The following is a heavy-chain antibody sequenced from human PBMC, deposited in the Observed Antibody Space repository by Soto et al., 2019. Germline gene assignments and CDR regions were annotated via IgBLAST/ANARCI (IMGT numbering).Heavy chain of an antibody. J-gene: IGHJ5*02. CDR3: ARDCSRGYNPPPCP. Sequence: GASVKVSCKASGGTFSSYAISWVRQAPGQGLEWMGGIIPIFGTANYAQKFQGRVTITADESTSTAYMELSSLRSEDTAVYYCARDCSRGYNPPPCPWGQGTPVTVSS. CDR2: IIPIFGTA. D-gene: IGHD6-25*01. CDR1: GGTFSSYA. V-gene: IGHV1-69*13.